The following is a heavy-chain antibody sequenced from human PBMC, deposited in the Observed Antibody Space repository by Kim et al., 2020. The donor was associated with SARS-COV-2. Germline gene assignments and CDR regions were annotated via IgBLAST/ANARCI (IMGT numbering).Heavy chain of an antibody. D-gene: IGHD3-10*01. J-gene: IGHJ6*02. Sequence: SETLSLTCTVSGGSISSGGYYWSWIRQHPGKGLEWIGYIYYSGSTYYNPSLKSRVTISVDTSKNQFSLKLSSVTAADTAVYYCARDRITMVRGALYYYGMDVWGQGTTVTVSS. CDR2: IYYSGST. CDR3: ARDRITMVRGALYYYGMDV. CDR1: GGSISSGGYY. V-gene: IGHV4-31*03.